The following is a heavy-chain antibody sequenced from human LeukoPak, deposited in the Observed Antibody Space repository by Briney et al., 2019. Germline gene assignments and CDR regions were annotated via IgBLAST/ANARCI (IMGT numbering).Heavy chain of an antibody. D-gene: IGHD3-22*01. Sequence: GALRLSCAASGFTFGSYWMSWVRQAPGKGLEWVANIKQDGSQKFYVDSVKGRFTISRDNAKNSLYLQMNSLRAEDTALYYCARGDYYESSGYFIDAFDIWGQGTMVTVSS. CDR2: IKQDGSQK. CDR1: GFTFGSYW. J-gene: IGHJ3*02. V-gene: IGHV3-7*01. CDR3: ARGDYYESSGYFIDAFDI.